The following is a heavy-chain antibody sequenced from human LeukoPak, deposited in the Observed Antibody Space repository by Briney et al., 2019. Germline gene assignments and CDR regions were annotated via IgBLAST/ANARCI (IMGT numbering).Heavy chain of an antibody. D-gene: IGHD1-7*01. CDR2: INPNSGGT. Sequence: AAVKNSCKASGYTFTGYYMHWVRQPPGQGLEWMGWINPNSGGTNYAQKFQGRVTMTRDTSISTAYMELSRLRSDDTAVYYCARVGHQPRITGTWALRYWGQGTLVTVSS. J-gene: IGHJ4*02. CDR3: ARVGHQPRITGTWALRY. V-gene: IGHV1-2*02. CDR1: GYTFTGYY.